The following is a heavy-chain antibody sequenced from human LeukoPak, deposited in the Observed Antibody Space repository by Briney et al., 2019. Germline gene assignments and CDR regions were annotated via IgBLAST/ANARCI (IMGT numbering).Heavy chain of an antibody. V-gene: IGHV1-69*02. CDR2: IIPILGIA. CDR3: ARGGVGATFDY. J-gene: IGHJ4*02. Sequence: SMKVSCKASGGTFSSYTISWVRQAPGQGLEWMGRIIPILGIANYAQKFQGRVTITADKSTSTAYMELSSLRSEDTAVYYCARGGVGATFDYWGQGTLVTVSS. CDR1: GGTFSSYT. D-gene: IGHD1-26*01.